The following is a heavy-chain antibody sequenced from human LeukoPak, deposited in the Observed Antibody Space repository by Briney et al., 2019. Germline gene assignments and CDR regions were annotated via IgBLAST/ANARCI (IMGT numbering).Heavy chain of an antibody. CDR1: GSTFSSYG. Sequence: GGSLRLSCAASGSTFSSYGMHWVRQAPGKGLEWVAVISYDGSNKYYADSVKGRFTISRDNSKNTLYLQMNSLRAEDTAVYYCAGNYYDFWSGPSGYWGQGTLVTVSS. V-gene: IGHV3-30*03. J-gene: IGHJ4*02. CDR2: ISYDGSNK. CDR3: AGNYYDFWSGPSGY. D-gene: IGHD3-3*01.